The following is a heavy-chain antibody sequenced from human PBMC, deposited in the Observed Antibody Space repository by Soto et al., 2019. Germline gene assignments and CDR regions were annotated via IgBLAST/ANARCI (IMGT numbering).Heavy chain of an antibody. Sequence: EVQLEESGGGLIKPGESLTLSCAASDFILSDAWMKWVRQAQGKGLEWVGRIKSKAQGGTTDYAAPLKGRFTILRDDSKNTLYLKLNSLQTEDTAMYYCASYRDSSGLRRYNYWGQGALVTVSS. CDR1: DFILSDAW. CDR3: ASYRDSSGLRRYNY. CDR2: IKSKAQGGTT. J-gene: IGHJ4*02. V-gene: IGHV3-15*07. D-gene: IGHD3-22*01.